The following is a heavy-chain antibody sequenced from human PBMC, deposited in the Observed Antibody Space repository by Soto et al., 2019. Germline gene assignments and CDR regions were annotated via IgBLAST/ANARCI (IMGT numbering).Heavy chain of an antibody. Sequence: GGSLRLSCSASGFTFSSYAMHWVRQAPGKGLEYVSAISSNGGSTYYADSVKGRFTISRDNSKNTLYLQMSSLRAEDAAVYYCVKDSELGMDYAFDIWGQGTMVTVSS. V-gene: IGHV3-64D*09. J-gene: IGHJ3*02. D-gene: IGHD7-27*01. CDR1: GFTFSSYA. CDR2: ISSNGGST. CDR3: VKDSELGMDYAFDI.